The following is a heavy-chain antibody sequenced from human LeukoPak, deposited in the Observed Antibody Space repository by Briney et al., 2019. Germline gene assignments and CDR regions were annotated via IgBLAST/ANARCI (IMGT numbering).Heavy chain of an antibody. D-gene: IGHD3-22*01. J-gene: IGHJ5*02. CDR3: ARAHYDSTNWFDP. CDR1: AFTFSTYS. Sequence: GGSLRLSCVVSAFTFSTYSMNWVRQAPGKGLEWVSFITGSGSYIYYADSVKGRFTISRDNAKNSLYLQMNSLRAEDTAVYYCARAHYDSTNWFDPWGQGTLVTVSS. CDR2: ITGSGSYI. V-gene: IGHV3-21*01.